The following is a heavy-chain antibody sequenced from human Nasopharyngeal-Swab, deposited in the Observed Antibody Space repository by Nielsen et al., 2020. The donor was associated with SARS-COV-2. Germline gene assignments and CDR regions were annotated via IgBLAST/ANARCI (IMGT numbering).Heavy chain of an antibody. CDR1: GFTFSSYS. Sequence: GESLKISCAASGFTFSSYSMNWVRQAPGKGLEWVSSISSSSSYIYYADSVKGRFTISRDNAKNSLYLQMNSLRAEDTAVYYCARGEMIAARPGYYYYYYGMDVWGQGTTVTVSS. D-gene: IGHD6-6*01. CDR2: ISSSSSYI. CDR3: ARGEMIAARPGYYYYYYGMDV. J-gene: IGHJ6*02. V-gene: IGHV3-21*01.